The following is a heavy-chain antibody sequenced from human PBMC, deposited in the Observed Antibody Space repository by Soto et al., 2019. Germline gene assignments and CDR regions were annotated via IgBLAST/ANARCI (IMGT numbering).Heavy chain of an antibody. CDR1: GFTFSSYS. Sequence: GGSLRLSCAASGFTFSSYSMNWIRQPPGKGLEWVSYISNSSSTIYYADSVKGQFTISRDNAKNSLYLQMNSLRAEDTAVYYCARVAPTLVRGAPHDAFDIWGQGTMVTVSS. CDR2: ISNSSSTI. V-gene: IGHV3-48*01. CDR3: ARVAPTLVRGAPHDAFDI. D-gene: IGHD3-10*01. J-gene: IGHJ3*02.